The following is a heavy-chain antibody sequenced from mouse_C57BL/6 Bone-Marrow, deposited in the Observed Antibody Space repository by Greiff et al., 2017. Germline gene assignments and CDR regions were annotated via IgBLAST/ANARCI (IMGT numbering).Heavy chain of an antibody. D-gene: IGHD2-4*01. CDR1: GYSITSGYY. CDR3: ARAYDYDPPAMDY. Sequence: ESGPGLVKPSQSLSLTCSVTGYSITSGYYWNWIRQFPGNKLEWMGYISYDGSNNYNPSLKTRISITRDTSKNQFFLKLNSVTTEDTATYYCARAYDYDPPAMDYWGQGTSVTVSS. CDR2: ISYDGSN. J-gene: IGHJ4*01. V-gene: IGHV3-6*01.